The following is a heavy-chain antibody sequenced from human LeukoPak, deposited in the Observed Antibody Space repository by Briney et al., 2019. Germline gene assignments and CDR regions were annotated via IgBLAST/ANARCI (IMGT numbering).Heavy chain of an antibody. Sequence: PGGSLRLSCAASGFTFSSYEMNWVRQAPGRGLEWVSYINGSGTSTYYADSVKGRFTLSRDNSKNPLYLQMNSLRAEDTAVFHCARDASDFAYFDYWGQGTLVTVSS. D-gene: IGHD2-21*01. J-gene: IGHJ4*02. CDR1: GFTFSSYE. V-gene: IGHV3-48*03. CDR3: ARDASDFAYFDY. CDR2: INGSGTST.